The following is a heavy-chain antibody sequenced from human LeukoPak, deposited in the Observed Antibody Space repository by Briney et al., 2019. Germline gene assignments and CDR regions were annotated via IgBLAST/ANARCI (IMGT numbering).Heavy chain of an antibody. D-gene: IGHD3-16*01. CDR1: GGSISTYY. CDR2: IYDSGST. CDR3: ATSYDYVPQGAFDI. J-gene: IGHJ3*02. V-gene: IGHV4-59*01. Sequence: KPSEPLSLTCTVSGGSISTYYWSWIRQPPGKGLEWIEYIYDSGSTNYNPSLKSRVTISVDTSKKQFSLKLSSVTAADTAVYYCATSYDYVPQGAFDIWGLGTMVTVSS.